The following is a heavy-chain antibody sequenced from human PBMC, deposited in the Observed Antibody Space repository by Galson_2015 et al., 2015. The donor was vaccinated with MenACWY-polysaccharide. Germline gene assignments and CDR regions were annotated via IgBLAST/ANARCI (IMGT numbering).Heavy chain of an antibody. CDR1: GFTFSTYG. CDR3: ARSHVVVVTAIQDTNAFEV. V-gene: IGHV3-33*01. CDR2: IWYDGRNH. D-gene: IGHD2-21*02. Sequence: SLILCCAASGFTFSTYGMHWVRQAPGKGLVWVATIWYDGRNHNYADSVKGRFTISLDNSKNSLYLQMNRLRAEDTALYYCARSHVVVVTAIQDTNAFEVWGQGTMVTVSS. J-gene: IGHJ3*01.